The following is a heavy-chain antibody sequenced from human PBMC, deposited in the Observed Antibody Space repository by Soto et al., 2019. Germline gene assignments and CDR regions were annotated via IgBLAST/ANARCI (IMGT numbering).Heavy chain of an antibody. Sequence: ASVKVSCKASGYTFTGYYMHWVRQAPGQGLEWMGWINPNSGGTNYAQKFQGRVTMTRDTSISTAYMELSRLRSDDTAVYYCARALYDYDILTGYSEFDYWGQGTLVTVSS. CDR1: GYTFTGYY. J-gene: IGHJ4*02. D-gene: IGHD3-9*01. CDR3: ARALYDYDILTGYSEFDY. V-gene: IGHV1-2*02. CDR2: INPNSGGT.